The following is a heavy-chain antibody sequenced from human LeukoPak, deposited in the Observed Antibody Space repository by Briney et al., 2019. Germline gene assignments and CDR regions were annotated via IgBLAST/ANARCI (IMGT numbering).Heavy chain of an antibody. J-gene: IGHJ4*02. CDR3: ARSALYRYYFDY. Sequence: SETLSLTCTVSGGSISSYYWSWIRQPPGKGLEWIGYIYYSGSTNYNPSLKSRVTISVDTSKNQFSLKLSSVTAADTAVYYCARSALYRYYFDYWGQGTLVTVSS. CDR1: GGSISSYY. V-gene: IGHV4-59*08. CDR2: IYYSGST. D-gene: IGHD2-2*01.